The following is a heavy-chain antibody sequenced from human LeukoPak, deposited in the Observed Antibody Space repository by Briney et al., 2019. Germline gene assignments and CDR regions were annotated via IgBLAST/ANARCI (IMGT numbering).Heavy chain of an antibody. CDR2: ITISSSYL. CDR1: GFTFSSYS. D-gene: IGHD3-10*01. CDR3: ARDQLLWFGELSPYYYYYYGMDV. Sequence: RSLRLSCAASGFTFSSYSMNWVRQAPGKGLEWVSSITISSSYLYYADSVKGRFTISRDNAKNSLYLQMNSLRAEDTAVYYCARDQLLWFGELSPYYYYYYGMDVWGQGTTVTVSS. V-gene: IGHV3-21*01. J-gene: IGHJ6*02.